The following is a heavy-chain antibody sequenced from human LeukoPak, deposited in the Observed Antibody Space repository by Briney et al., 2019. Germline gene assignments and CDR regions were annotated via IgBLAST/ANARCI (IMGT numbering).Heavy chain of an antibody. CDR3: ARTHYDSSGYYRAGPYYMDV. CDR2: IYYSGST. D-gene: IGHD3-22*01. J-gene: IGHJ6*03. CDR1: GGSISSGGYY. Sequence: SQTLSLTCTVSGGSISSGGYYWGWIRQPPGKGLEWIGSIYYSGSTYYNPSLKSRVTISVDTSKNQFSLKLSPVTAADTAVYYCARTHYDSSGYYRAGPYYMDVWGKGTTVTVSS. V-gene: IGHV4-39*01.